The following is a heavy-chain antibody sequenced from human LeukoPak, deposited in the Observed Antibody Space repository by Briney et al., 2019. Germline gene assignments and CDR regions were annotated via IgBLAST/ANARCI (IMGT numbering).Heavy chain of an antibody. CDR2: IYYSGST. J-gene: IGHJ4*02. Sequence: SQTLSLTCAVSGGSISSSSYYWGWIRQPPGKGLEWIGSIYYSGSTYYKSSLKSRVTVSVGTSKNQFSLKLSSVTAADTAVYYCASLRERSYYARGFDYWGQGTLVTVSS. V-gene: IGHV4-39*01. CDR1: GGSISSSSYY. CDR3: ASLRERSYYARGFDY. D-gene: IGHD1-26*01.